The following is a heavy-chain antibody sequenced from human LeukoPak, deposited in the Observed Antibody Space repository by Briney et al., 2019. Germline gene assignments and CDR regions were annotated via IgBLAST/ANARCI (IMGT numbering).Heavy chain of an antibody. CDR2: IYYSGST. CDR1: GVSISSYY. Sequence: SSETLSLTCTVSGVSISSYYWSWIRQPLGKGLEWIGYIYYSGSTNYNPSLKSRVTISVDTSKNQFSLKLSSVTAADTAVYYCARVMNHWYSSSWYVIDYWGQGTLVTVSS. V-gene: IGHV4-59*01. J-gene: IGHJ4*02. D-gene: IGHD6-13*01. CDR3: ARVMNHWYSSSWYVIDY.